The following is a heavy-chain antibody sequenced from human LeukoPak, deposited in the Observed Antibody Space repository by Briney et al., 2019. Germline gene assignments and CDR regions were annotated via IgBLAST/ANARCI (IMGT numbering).Heavy chain of an antibody. D-gene: IGHD2-21*02. CDR2: IYYSGST. V-gene: IGHV4-30-4*08. CDR1: SYSITSIYY. CDR3: ARVTRWAGLDF. J-gene: IGHJ4*02. Sequence: SETLSLACTVSSYSITSIYYWGWIRQPPGKGLEWIGYIYYSGSTYYNPSLKSRLTISVDTSENQFSLHLTSVTAADTAVYFCARVTRWAGLDFWGQGTLVTVSS.